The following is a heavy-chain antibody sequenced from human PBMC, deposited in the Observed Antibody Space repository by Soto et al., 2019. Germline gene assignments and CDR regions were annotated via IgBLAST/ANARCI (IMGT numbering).Heavy chain of an antibody. V-gene: IGHV1-69*13. Sequence: SVKVSCKASGGTFSSFAISWVRQAPGQGLEWMGGIIPIFGTANYAQKFQGRVTITADESTSTAYMELSSLRSEDTAVYYCARGRDFWRFPARDAFDIWGQGTMVTVSS. CDR3: ARGRDFWRFPARDAFDI. J-gene: IGHJ3*02. D-gene: IGHD3-3*01. CDR2: IIPIFGTA. CDR1: GGTFSSFA.